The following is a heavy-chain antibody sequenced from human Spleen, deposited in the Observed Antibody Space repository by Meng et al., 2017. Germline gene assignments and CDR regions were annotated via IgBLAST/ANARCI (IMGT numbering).Heavy chain of an antibody. CDR1: GGSISSSY. CDR2: MSYSGST. V-gene: IGHV4-59*08. Sequence: QVQLPESGPRLGKPSETLFPHLPVSGGSISSSYWNWTRQPPGRGLEWIGYMSYSGSTTYNPSLQGRVTMSRDSSKNQFSLKLNSVTAADTAVYYCARHIPLALAGTNFDLWGQGTLVTVSS. D-gene: IGHD6-19*01. CDR3: ARHIPLALAGTNFDL. J-gene: IGHJ4*02.